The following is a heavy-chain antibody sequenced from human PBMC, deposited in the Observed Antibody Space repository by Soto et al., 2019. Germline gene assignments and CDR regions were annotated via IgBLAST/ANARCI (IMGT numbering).Heavy chain of an antibody. J-gene: IGHJ4*02. V-gene: IGHV3-53*05. CDR1: GVTGSRNY. CDR3: ARDKRDLRFLEWSYYFDY. CDR2: IFSGGSV. D-gene: IGHD3-3*01. Sequence: GGSLRLSCAASGVTGSRNYMSWVRQAPGRGLEWVSGIFSGGSVYYADSVKGRFTISRDDSKTTLYLQMNSLRAEDTAVYYCARDKRDLRFLEWSYYFDYWGQGTLVTVSS.